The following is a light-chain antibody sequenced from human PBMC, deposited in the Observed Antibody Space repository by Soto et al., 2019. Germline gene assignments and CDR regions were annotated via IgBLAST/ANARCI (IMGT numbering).Light chain of an antibody. J-gene: IGKJ5*01. CDR1: QSVSSN. CDR2: DAS. Sequence: EIVMSQSPATLSVSPGERATLSCRASQSVSSNLAWYQQKPGQAPRLLIYDASTRATGIPARFSGSGSGTEFTLTISSLQSEDFAVYYCQHYHNWPITFGQGTRLEIK. V-gene: IGKV3-15*01. CDR3: QHYHNWPIT.